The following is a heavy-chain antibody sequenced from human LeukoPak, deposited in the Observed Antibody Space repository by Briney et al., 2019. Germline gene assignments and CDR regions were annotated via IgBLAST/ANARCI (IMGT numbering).Heavy chain of an antibody. D-gene: IGHD6-6*01. V-gene: IGHV3-48*01. CDR1: GFTFSSYS. CDR2: ISSTGSTI. CDR3: ARGSYSSSNYFDY. J-gene: IGHJ4*02. Sequence: GGSLRLSCAASGFTFSSYSMNSVRQAPGKGLECVSYISSTGSTIYYADSVRSRFTISRDNAKNSLYLQMNSLRAEDTAVYYCARGSYSSSNYFDYWGQGTLVTVSS.